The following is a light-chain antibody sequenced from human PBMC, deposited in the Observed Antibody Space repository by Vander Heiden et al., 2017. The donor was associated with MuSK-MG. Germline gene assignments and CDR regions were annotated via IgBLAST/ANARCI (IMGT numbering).Light chain of an antibody. CDR3: QQTYNTPRT. CDR2: DAS. CDR1: QSISSY. J-gene: IGKJ1*01. Sequence: DIQMTQSPSSLSASVGDRVTITCRASQSISSYLSWYQQKPGKAPNLLIYDASTLESGVPSRFSGSGSGTDFTLTISSLQPEDFATYYCQQTYNTPRTFGQGTKVEIK. V-gene: IGKV1-39*01.